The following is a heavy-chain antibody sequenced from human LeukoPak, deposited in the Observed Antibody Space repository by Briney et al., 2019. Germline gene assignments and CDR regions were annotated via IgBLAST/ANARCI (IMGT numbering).Heavy chain of an antibody. CDR3: ARVRGGYYYDSSGSGIRYYYYYYMDV. CDR1: GGSISSYY. Sequence: SETLSLTCTVSGGSISSYYWSWIRQPPGKGLEWIGYIYYSGITNYNPSLKSRVTISVDTSKNQFSLKLSSVTAADTAVYYCARVRGGYYYDSSGSGIRYYYYYYMDVWGKGTTVTVSS. D-gene: IGHD3-22*01. CDR2: IYYSGIT. J-gene: IGHJ6*03. V-gene: IGHV4-59*01.